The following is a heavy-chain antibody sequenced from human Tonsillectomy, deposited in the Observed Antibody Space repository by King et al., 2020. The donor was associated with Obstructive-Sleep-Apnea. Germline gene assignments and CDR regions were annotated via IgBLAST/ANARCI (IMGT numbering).Heavy chain of an antibody. CDR3: AKTARGDYDYYGLDV. J-gene: IGHJ6*02. Sequence: DVQLVESGGGLVQPGGSLRLSCRASVFTFSNYAMSWVRQAPGKGLEWVSVISVSGGGTYYADSVKGRFTISRDNFKKTLYLQMNSLRADDTAEYYCAKTARGDYDYYGLDVWGQGTTVIVSS. CDR1: VFTFSNYA. V-gene: IGHV3-23*04. CDR2: ISVSGGGT. D-gene: IGHD4/OR15-4a*01.